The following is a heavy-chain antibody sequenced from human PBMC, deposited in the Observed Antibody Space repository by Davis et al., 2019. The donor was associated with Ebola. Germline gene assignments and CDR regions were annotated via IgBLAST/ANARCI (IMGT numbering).Heavy chain of an antibody. Sequence: GESLKISCKGSGYSFTSYWIGWVRQMPGKGLEWMGIIYPGDSYTNYSPSFQGHVTISADKSISTAYLQWSSLKASDTAMYYCARVRNKQLVGSDYWGQGTLVTVSS. D-gene: IGHD6-6*01. CDR1: GYSFTSYW. V-gene: IGHV5-51*01. CDR2: IYPGDSYT. CDR3: ARVRNKQLVGSDY. J-gene: IGHJ4*02.